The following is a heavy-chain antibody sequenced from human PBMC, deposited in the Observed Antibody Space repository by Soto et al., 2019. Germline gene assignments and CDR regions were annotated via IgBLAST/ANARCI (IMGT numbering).Heavy chain of an antibody. CDR3: ASNYGDYRYYYGMDV. D-gene: IGHD4-17*01. Sequence: QVQLVQSGAEVKKPGSSVKVSCKASGGTFSSYAISWVRQAPGQGLEWMAGIIPLFGTADYAQKFQGRVTITEDESTSTAYMELSSLRSEDTAVYYCASNYGDYRYYYGMDVWGQGTTVTVSS. CDR1: GGTFSSYA. V-gene: IGHV1-69*12. CDR2: IIPLFGTA. J-gene: IGHJ6*02.